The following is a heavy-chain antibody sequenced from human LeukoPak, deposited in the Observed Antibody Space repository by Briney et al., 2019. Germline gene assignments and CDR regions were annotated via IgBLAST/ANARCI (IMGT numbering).Heavy chain of an antibody. CDR1: GFAFSEYW. J-gene: IGHJ3*02. CDR3: ARGNWNDVMTFDI. V-gene: IGHV3-74*01. D-gene: IGHD1-1*01. Sequence: PGGSLRLSCAGSGFAFSEYWMHWARQTPEKGLMWVTRINDGGTYTAYADSVKGRFAVSRDNAKNTLYLQMNSLRAEDTAVYYCARGNWNDVMTFDIWGQGTMVTVSS. CDR2: INDGGTYT.